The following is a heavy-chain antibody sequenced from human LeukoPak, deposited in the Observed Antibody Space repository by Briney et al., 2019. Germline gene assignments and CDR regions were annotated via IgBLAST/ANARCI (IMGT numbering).Heavy chain of an antibody. CDR2: ISYDGSNK. V-gene: IGHV3-30-3*01. J-gene: IGHJ4*02. D-gene: IGHD3-10*01. CDR1: GFTFSSYA. Sequence: PGRSLRLSCAASGFTFSSYAMHWVRQAPGKGLEWVAVISYDGSNKYYADSVKGRFTISRDNSKNTLYLQMYSLRAEDTAVYYCASSLYGSGSYYEYYFDYWGQGTLVTVSS. CDR3: ASSLYGSGSYYEYYFDY.